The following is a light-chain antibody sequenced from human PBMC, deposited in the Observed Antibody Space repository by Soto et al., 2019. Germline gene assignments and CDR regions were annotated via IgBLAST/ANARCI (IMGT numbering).Light chain of an antibody. V-gene: IGKV3-11*01. J-gene: IGKJ4*01. Sequence: EIVLTQSPATLSLSPGERATLSCRASQSVRSYLAWYQQKPGQAPRLLIYDASNRATGIQARFSGSGSGTDFTLTISSLETEDFAVYYCQQRSSWPLTFGGGTKVEIK. CDR1: QSVRSY. CDR2: DAS. CDR3: QQRSSWPLT.